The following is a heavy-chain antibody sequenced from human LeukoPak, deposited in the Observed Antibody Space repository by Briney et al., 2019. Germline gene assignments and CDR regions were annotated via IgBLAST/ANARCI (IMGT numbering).Heavy chain of an antibody. Sequence: GGSLRLSCAASGFTFSSYAMSWVRQAPGKGLEWASVISNSGVSTYYADSVKGRFTISRDNPKNTLYLQMNSLRAEDTAVYYCAKYKISTVTVDYWGQGTLVTVSS. CDR1: GFTFSSYA. J-gene: IGHJ4*02. CDR2: ISNSGVST. CDR3: AKYKISTVTVDY. V-gene: IGHV3-23*01. D-gene: IGHD4-11*01.